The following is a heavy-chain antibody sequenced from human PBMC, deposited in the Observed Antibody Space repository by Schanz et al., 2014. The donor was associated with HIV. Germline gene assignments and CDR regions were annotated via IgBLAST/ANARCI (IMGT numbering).Heavy chain of an antibody. J-gene: IGHJ4*02. V-gene: IGHV3-21*01. CDR2: ISSNTNYI. CDR1: GFTFSRFW. CDR3: VRGDTVFEY. D-gene: IGHD5-18*01. Sequence: EVQLVDSGGGLVQPGGSLRLSCAASGFTFSRFWMSWVRQAPGMGLEWISSISSNTNYINYADSVKGRFTISRDNAKNSLYLQMNSLRFADTAVYYCVRGDTVFEYWGQGTLVTVSS.